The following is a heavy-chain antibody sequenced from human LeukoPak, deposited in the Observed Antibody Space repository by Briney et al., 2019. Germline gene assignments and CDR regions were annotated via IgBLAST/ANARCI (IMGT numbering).Heavy chain of an antibody. Sequence: SETLSLTCTVSGGSISSGDYYWSWIRQPPGKGLEWIGYIYYSGSTYYNPSLKSRVTISVETSKNQFSLKLSSVTAADTAVYYCARAGWEGTLDYWGQGTLVTVSS. D-gene: IGHD1-26*01. CDR3: ARAGWEGTLDY. V-gene: IGHV4-30-4*08. CDR1: GGSISSGDYY. CDR2: IYYSGST. J-gene: IGHJ4*02.